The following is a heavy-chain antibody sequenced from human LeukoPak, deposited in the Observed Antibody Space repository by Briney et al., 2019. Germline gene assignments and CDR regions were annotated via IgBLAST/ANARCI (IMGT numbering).Heavy chain of an antibody. J-gene: IGHJ6*02. D-gene: IGHD2-15*01. CDR1: GYTFTGYY. Sequence: ASVKVSCKASGYTFTGYYMHWVRQAPGQGLEWMGWINPNSGGTNYAQKFQGRVTMTRDTSISTAYMELSRLRSDDTAVYYCARDLGSVGLYYYYYYGMDVWGQGTTVTVSS. V-gene: IGHV1-2*02. CDR3: ARDLGSVGLYYYYYYGMDV. CDR2: INPNSGGT.